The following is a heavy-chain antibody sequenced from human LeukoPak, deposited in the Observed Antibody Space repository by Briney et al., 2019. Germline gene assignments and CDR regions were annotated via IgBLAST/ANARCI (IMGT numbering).Heavy chain of an antibody. Sequence: PGGSLRLSCAASGFTFSSYAMNWVRQAPGKGLEWVSVVSGSGGNTYYADSVKGRFTISRDNSKNTLFLQMNSLRAEDTAVYYCAKEGVLWFGQFRPYHYYYMDGWGKGTTVTVSS. CDR2: VSGSGGNT. CDR1: GFTFSSYA. CDR3: AKEGVLWFGQFRPYHYYYMDG. D-gene: IGHD3-10*01. V-gene: IGHV3-23*01. J-gene: IGHJ6*03.